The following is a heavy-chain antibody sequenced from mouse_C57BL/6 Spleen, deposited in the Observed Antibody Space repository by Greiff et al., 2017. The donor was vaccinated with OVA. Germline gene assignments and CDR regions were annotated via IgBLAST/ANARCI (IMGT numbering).Heavy chain of an antibody. CDR1: GYSITSGYY. D-gene: IGHD2-4*01. J-gene: IGHJ3*01. V-gene: IGHV3-6*01. Sequence: VQLQQSGPGLVKPSQSLSLTCSVTGYSITSGYYWNWIRQFPGNKLEWMGYISYDGSNNYNPSLKNRISITRDTSKNQFFLKLNSVTTEDTATYYCAPIYYDYDGFAYWGQGTLVTVSA. CDR3: APIYYDYDGFAY. CDR2: ISYDGSN.